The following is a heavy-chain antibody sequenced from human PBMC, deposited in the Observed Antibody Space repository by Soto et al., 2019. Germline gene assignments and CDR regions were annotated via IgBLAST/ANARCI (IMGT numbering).Heavy chain of an antibody. D-gene: IGHD3-22*01. J-gene: IGHJ5*02. Sequence: SETLSLTCTVSGGSVSSGSYYWSWIRQPPGKGLEWIGYIYYSGSTNYNPSLKSRVTISVDTSKNQFSLKLSSVTAADTAVYYCARRPGGGYYYDSSAYDLPYNWFAPWAQGTLVPVSS. CDR2: IYYSGST. CDR1: GGSVSSGSYY. V-gene: IGHV4-61*01. CDR3: ARRPGGGYYYDSSAYDLPYNWFAP.